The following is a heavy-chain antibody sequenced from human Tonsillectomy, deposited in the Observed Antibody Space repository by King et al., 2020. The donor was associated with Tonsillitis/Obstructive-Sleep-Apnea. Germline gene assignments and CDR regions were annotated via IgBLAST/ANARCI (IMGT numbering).Heavy chain of an antibody. CDR1: GFTFRDYY. CDR2: ISISKSYT. J-gene: IGHJ4*02. Sequence: VQLVESGGGVVKPGGSLRLSCAASGFTFRDYYWSWIRPAPGKGLEGVSYISISKSYTNYAGYVKGRFTITGDNANNSLYLQMNSLRAEDSAVYYCARAAYDFWSGSLYYFDYWGQGTLVTVSS. V-gene: IGHV3-11*05. D-gene: IGHD3-3*01. CDR3: ARAAYDFWSGSLYYFDY.